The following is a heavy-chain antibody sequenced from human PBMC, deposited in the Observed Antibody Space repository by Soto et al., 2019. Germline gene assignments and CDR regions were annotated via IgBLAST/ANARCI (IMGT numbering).Heavy chain of an antibody. J-gene: IGHJ5*02. V-gene: IGHV4-39*01. CDR3: ARRDDYSNYGWFDP. CDR1: GGSISSSSYY. Sequence: TLSLTCTVSGGSISSSSYYWGWIRQPPGKGLEWIGSIYYSGSTYYNPSLKSRVTISVDTSKNQFSLKLSSVTAADTAVYYCARRDDYSNYGWFDPWGQGTLVTVSS. D-gene: IGHD4-4*01. CDR2: IYYSGST.